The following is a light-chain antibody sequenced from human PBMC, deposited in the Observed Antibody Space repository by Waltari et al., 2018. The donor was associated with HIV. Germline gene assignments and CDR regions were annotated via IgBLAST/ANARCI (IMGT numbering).Light chain of an antibody. J-gene: IGLJ3*02. CDR1: SSNIEINT. CDR2: SNN. Sequence: QSVLTQPPSASGTPGQRVTISCSGSSSNIEINTVSWYQQFPGTAPQPLIYSNNQRPSRVPDRSSGSKSGTSAALAIRGLQSEDEADYYCATWDDSLNGPVFGGGTKLTVL. V-gene: IGLV1-44*01. CDR3: ATWDDSLNGPV.